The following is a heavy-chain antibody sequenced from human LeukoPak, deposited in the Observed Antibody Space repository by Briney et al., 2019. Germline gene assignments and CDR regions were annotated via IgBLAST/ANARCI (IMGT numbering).Heavy chain of an antibody. D-gene: IGHD6-6*01. Sequence: GGSLRLSCAASGFTFSSHWMSWVRQAPGKGLEWVADIKQDGSEKYYVDSVKGRFTISRDNARNSLYLQMNSLRVEDTAVYHCARDAARPGNWYFDLWGRGTLVTVSS. V-gene: IGHV3-7*01. J-gene: IGHJ2*01. CDR3: ARDAARPGNWYFDL. CDR1: GFTFSSHW. CDR2: IKQDGSEK.